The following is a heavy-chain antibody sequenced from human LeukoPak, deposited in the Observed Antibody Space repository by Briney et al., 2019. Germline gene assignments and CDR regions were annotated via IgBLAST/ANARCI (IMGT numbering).Heavy chain of an antibody. J-gene: IGHJ5*02. CDR3: ARGLTTVTTFNWFDP. CDR2: INHSGST. CDR1: GGSFSGYF. Sequence: SETLSLTCAVYGGSFSGYFWSWIRQPPGKGLEWIGEINHSGSTNYNPSLKRRVTISVDTSKNQFSLKLSSVTAADTAVYSCARGLTTVTTFNWFDPWGQGTLVAVSS. V-gene: IGHV4-34*01. D-gene: IGHD4-17*01.